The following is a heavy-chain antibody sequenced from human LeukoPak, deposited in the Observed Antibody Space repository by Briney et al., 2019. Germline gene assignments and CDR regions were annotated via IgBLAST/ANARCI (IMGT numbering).Heavy chain of an antibody. D-gene: IGHD3-22*01. V-gene: IGHV3-23*01. CDR1: GFTFSSYA. CDR2: ISGSGGST. Sequence: GGSLRLSCAASGFTFSSYAMSWVRQAPGKGLEWVSAISGSGGSTYYADSVKGRFTISRDNSKNTLYLQMNSLRAEDTAVYYCASSWEGVTMITSFGYWGQGTLVTVSS. J-gene: IGHJ4*02. CDR3: ASSWEGVTMITSFGY.